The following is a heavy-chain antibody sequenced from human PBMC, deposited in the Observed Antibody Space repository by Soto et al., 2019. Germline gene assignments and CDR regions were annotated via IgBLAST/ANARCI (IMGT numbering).Heavy chain of an antibody. CDR1: GFTFSSYG. CDR3: ASDGVIVVEGGYYFDY. CDR2: IWYDGSNK. D-gene: IGHD3-22*01. V-gene: IGHV3-33*01. Sequence: QVQLVESGGGVVQPGRSLRLSCAASGFTFSSYGMHWVRQAPGKGLEWVAVIWYDGSNKYYADSVKGRFTISRDNSENTLSLQMNSLRAEATAVYYCASDGVIVVEGGYYFDYWGQGTLVTVSS. J-gene: IGHJ4*02.